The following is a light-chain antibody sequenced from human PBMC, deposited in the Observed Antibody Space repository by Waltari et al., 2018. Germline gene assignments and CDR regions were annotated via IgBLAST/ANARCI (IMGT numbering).Light chain of an antibody. Sequence: DIQMTQSPSSLSASMGDRVTITCRASQSISIYLNWYQQKPGKAPKLLIFAASTLLSGVPSRFSASGSGTDFSLTISSLQPEDFVMYYCQQSFSTPYTFGQGTKLEI. CDR3: QQSFSTPYT. J-gene: IGKJ2*01. V-gene: IGKV1-39*01. CDR2: AAS. CDR1: QSISIY.